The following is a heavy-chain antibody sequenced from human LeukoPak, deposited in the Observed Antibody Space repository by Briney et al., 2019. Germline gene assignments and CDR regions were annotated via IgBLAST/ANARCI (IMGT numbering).Heavy chain of an antibody. V-gene: IGHV3-21*01. Sequence: LGWSLRLSCAASVFTFSSYSMNWVRQAPGKGLEWSSTISSTSSYIYYADSVKGRFTISRDNAKNSLYLQINSLRADDTAVYYCARGQSRYSDWYLGFFDYWGQGTVVTVSS. J-gene: IGHJ4*02. D-gene: IGHD3-9*01. CDR1: VFTFSSYS. CDR3: ARGQSRYSDWYLGFFDY. CDR2: ISSTSSYI.